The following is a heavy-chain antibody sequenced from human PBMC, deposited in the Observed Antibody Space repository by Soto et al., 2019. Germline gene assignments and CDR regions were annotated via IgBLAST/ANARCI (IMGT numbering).Heavy chain of an antibody. J-gene: IGHJ3*02. V-gene: IGHV2-5*02. D-gene: IGHD5-12*01. Sequence: QITLKESGTTLVKPTQTLTLTCTFSGFSLSTSGVGVGWIRQPPGKALEWLALIYWDDDKRYSPSLKSRLTITKDTSKNQVVLTMTNMDPVDTATYYCAHSPGLPFYDAFDIWGQGTMVTVSS. CDR1: GFSLSTSGVG. CDR2: IYWDDDK. CDR3: AHSPGLPFYDAFDI.